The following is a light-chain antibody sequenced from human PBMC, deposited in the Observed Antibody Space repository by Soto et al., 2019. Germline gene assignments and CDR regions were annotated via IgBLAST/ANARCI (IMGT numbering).Light chain of an antibody. Sequence: EIVLTQSAYTLSWSPGDRATLSWRASQSVGHMFLAWYQQKNGQAPRPLIYGASTRATGIPARFSGSGYGTEFNLTISSLQSEDFAVYYCQQYNNWPKTFGQGTKVDIK. CDR2: GAS. CDR3: QQYNNWPKT. CDR1: QSVGHMF. J-gene: IGKJ1*01. V-gene: IGKV3-15*01.